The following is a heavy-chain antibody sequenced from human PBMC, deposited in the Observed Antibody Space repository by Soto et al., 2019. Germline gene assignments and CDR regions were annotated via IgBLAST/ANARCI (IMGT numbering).Heavy chain of an antibody. D-gene: IGHD6-13*01. CDR1: GGSISSSNW. V-gene: IGHV4-4*02. Sequence: SETLSLTCAVSGGSISSSNWWSWVRQPPGKGLEWIGEIYHSGSTNYNPSLKSRVTISVDKSKNQFSLKLSSVTAADTAVYYCARCSSVSWITYYFDYWGQGTLVTVSS. J-gene: IGHJ4*02. CDR3: ARCSSVSWITYYFDY. CDR2: IYHSGST.